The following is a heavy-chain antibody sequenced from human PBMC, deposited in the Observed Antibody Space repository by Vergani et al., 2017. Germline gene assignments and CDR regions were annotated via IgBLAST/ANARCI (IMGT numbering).Heavy chain of an antibody. Sequence: QVQLQESGPGLVKPSETLSLTCTVSGGSISSYYWRWIRQPPGKGLEWIGYIYYSGSTNYNPSLKSRVTISVDTSKNQFSLKLSSVTAADTAVYYCARSSSRYQLLPWGQGTLVTVSS. D-gene: IGHD2-2*01. CDR2: IYYSGST. V-gene: IGHV4-59*01. CDR1: GGSISSYY. J-gene: IGHJ5*02. CDR3: ARSSSRYQLLP.